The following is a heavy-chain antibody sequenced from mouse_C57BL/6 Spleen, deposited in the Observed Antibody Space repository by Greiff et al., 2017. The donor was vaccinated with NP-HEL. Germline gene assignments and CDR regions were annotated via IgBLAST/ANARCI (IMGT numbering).Heavy chain of an antibody. V-gene: IGHV1-15*01. CDR3: TGRDLPFDY. CDR1: GYTFTDYE. CDR2: IDPETGGT. Sequence: VKLVESGAELVRPGASVTLSCKASGYTFTDYEMHWVKQTPVHGLEWIGAIDPETGGTAYNQKFKGKAILTADKSSSTAYMELRSLTSEDSAVYYCTGRDLPFDYWGQGTTLTVSS. D-gene: IGHD5-5*01. J-gene: IGHJ2*01.